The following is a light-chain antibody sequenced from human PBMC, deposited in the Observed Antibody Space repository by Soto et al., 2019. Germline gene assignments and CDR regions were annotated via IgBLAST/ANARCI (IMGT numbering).Light chain of an antibody. J-gene: IGKJ5*01. CDR2: DAS. CDR1: QSVSTY. Sequence: IFLTQSPATLSLSRWERATLSWRASQSVSTYLAWYQQKPGQAPRLLMHDASNRATGIPVRFSGSGAGTDFTLTISSLEPEDSAVYYCQQRSNWPSITFGQGTRLEI. CDR3: QQRSNWPSIT. V-gene: IGKV3-11*01.